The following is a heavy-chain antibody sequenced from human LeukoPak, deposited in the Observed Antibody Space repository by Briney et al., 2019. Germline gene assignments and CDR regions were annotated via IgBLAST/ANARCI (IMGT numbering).Heavy chain of an antibody. D-gene: IGHD6-13*01. CDR1: GGTFSSYA. V-gene: IGHV1-69*05. J-gene: IGHJ4*02. CDR2: IIPIFGTA. Sequence: ASVKVSCKASGGTFSSYAISWVRQAPGQGLEWMGRIIPIFGTANYAQKFQGRVTITTDESTSTAYMELSSLRSEDTAVYYCAGHSSSWRYYFDYWGQGTLVTVSS. CDR3: AGHSSSWRYYFDY.